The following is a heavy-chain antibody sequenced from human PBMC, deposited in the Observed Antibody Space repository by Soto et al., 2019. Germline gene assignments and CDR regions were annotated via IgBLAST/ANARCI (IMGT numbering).Heavy chain of an antibody. CDR1: GFNLNTYG. CDR2: MLDNGSKK. V-gene: IGHV3-30*03. CDR3: VRDLARVVDY. D-gene: IGHD2-15*01. Sequence: PGGSLRLSCVVSGFNLNTYGIYWVRQAPGKGLQWVAQMLDNGSKKHYADSVKGRFTITRDNSKNTVYLQMDSLRVDATAMYCRVRDLARVVDYWGQGTLVTVSS. J-gene: IGHJ4*02.